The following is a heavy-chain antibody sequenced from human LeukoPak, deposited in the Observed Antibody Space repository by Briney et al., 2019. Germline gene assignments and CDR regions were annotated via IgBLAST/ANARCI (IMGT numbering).Heavy chain of an antibody. CDR1: GFTFSDYY. Sequence: GGSQRLSCAASGFTFSDYYMSWIRQAPGKGLEWVSYISSSSRYTNYADSVKGRFTISRDNAKNSLYLQMNSLRAEDTAVYYCARFYGSGSYYGYYYYGMDVWGQGTTVTVSS. D-gene: IGHD3-10*01. V-gene: IGHV3-11*06. J-gene: IGHJ6*02. CDR2: ISSSSRYT. CDR3: ARFYGSGSYYGYYYYGMDV.